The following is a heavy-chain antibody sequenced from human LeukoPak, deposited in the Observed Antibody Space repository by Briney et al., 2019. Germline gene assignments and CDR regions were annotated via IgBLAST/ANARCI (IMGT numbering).Heavy chain of an antibody. CDR2: MYHRGST. V-gene: IGHV4-38-2*01. CDR1: GHSISSGYY. J-gene: IGHJ6*03. CDR3: ARHRGDNSNPRYYFYYMDV. Sequence: PSETLSLTCSVSGHSISSGYYWGWIWQPPGKGLEWIGTMYHRGSTYYDPSLKSRVTMSGDTSKNHFSLKLSSVIAADAAVYYCARHRGDNSNPRYYFYYMDVWGKGTTVTVSS. D-gene: IGHD4-11*01.